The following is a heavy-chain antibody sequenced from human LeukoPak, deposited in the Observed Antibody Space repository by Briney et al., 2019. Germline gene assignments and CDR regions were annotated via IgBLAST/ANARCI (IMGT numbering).Heavy chain of an antibody. Sequence: GGSLRLFCAASGFTFIDYYMSWIRQAPGKGREWVSYISSSGNTIYYADSVKGRFTISMDNAKNSLYLQMSSRRGEDTAVYFCARDPHYYYMDVWGKGNTARVCS. J-gene: IGHJ6*03. CDR3: ARDPHYYYMDV. CDR2: ISSSGNTI. CDR1: GFTFIDYY. V-gene: IGHV3-11*04.